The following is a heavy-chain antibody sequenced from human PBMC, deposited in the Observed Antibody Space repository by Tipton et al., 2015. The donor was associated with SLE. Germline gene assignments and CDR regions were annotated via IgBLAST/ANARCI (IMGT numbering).Heavy chain of an antibody. CDR3: ARSGSYPYYYYYMDV. D-gene: IGHD1-26*01. V-gene: IGHV4-31*03. J-gene: IGHJ6*03. CDR1: SGSVSTGPYY. CDR2: VFSGGTT. Sequence: TLSLTCTVSSGSVSTGPYYWSWIRQHPGKGLEWIGYVFSGGTTYYNPSLKGRLSILLDTSKKQLSLKLSSVTSADTAMYYCARSGSYPYYYYYMDVWGKGTTVTVSS.